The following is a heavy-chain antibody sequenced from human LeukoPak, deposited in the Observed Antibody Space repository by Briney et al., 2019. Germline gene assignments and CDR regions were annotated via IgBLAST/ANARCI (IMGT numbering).Heavy chain of an antibody. D-gene: IGHD1-26*01. CDR3: ATYSGSYNPGGWFDP. CDR1: GYTFTSYY. V-gene: IGHV1-46*01. Sequence: GASVKVSCKASGYTFTSYYMHWVRQAPGQGLEWMGIINPSGGSTSYAQKFQGRVTISADKSISTAYLQWSSLKASDTAMYYCATYSGSYNPGGWFDPWGQGTLVTVSS. CDR2: INPSGGST. J-gene: IGHJ5*02.